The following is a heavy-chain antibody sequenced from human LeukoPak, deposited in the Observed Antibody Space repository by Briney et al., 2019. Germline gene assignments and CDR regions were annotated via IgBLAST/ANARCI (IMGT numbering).Heavy chain of an antibody. CDR2: ISYSGNT. CDR3: ARYNSGWSYFDY. D-gene: IGHD6-19*01. J-gene: IGHJ4*02. CDR1: GDSISGYY. V-gene: IGHV4-59*01. Sequence: PSETLSLTCTVSGDSISGYYWSWIRQPPGKGLEWIGYISYSGNTDCNPSLKSRVTISVDTSKNQFSLKLSSVTAADTAVYYCARYNSGWSYFDYWGQGTLVTVSS.